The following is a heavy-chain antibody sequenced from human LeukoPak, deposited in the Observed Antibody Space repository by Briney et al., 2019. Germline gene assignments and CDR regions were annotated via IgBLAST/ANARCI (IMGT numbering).Heavy chain of an antibody. CDR2: IFDTGAT. D-gene: IGHD3-22*01. V-gene: IGHV4-59*12. CDR1: GGSISNYY. J-gene: IGHJ4*02. CDR3: ARLYDSSGYQDRTDY. Sequence: KASETLSLTCTVSGGSISNYYWSWIRQPPGKGLEWIGYIFDTGATNYHPSLKSRVTISVDTSKNQFSLKLSSVTAADAAVYYCARLYDSSGYQDRTDYWGQGTLVTVSS.